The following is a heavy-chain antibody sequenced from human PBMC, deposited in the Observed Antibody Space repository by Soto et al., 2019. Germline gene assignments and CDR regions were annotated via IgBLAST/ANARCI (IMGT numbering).Heavy chain of an antibody. CDR2: IKQDGNEK. V-gene: IGHV3-7*05. CDR3: ARVKSLAGEY. Sequence: EVQLVESGGGLVQPGGSLRLSCAASGFTFSSNWMSWVRQAPGKGLEWVANIKQDGNEKFYVDSVKGRFTISRDNAKNSLFLQMNSMTGEDTAVYYCARVKSLAGEYWVQGTLVAVSS. J-gene: IGHJ4*02. CDR1: GFTFSSNW. D-gene: IGHD2-15*01.